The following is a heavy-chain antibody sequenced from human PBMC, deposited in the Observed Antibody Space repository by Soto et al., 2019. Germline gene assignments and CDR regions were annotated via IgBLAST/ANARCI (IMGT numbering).Heavy chain of an antibody. V-gene: IGHV3-23*01. D-gene: IGHD1-26*01. J-gene: IGHJ4*02. CDR1: GFTFSSYA. Sequence: EVQLLESGGGLVSPGGSLRLSCAASGFTFSSYAMSWVRQAPGKGLEWLAGITFRGDYTYYADSVQGRFSLSRDNSRNRLDLQMNNLKVEDTALYYCAKLGTMGVFDNWGQGTLLTVSS. CDR3: AKLGTMGVFDN. CDR2: ITFRGDYT.